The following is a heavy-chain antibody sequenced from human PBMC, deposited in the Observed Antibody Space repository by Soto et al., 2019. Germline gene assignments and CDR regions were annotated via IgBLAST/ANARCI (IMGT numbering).Heavy chain of an antibody. J-gene: IGHJ6*02. CDR3: TREDDYVWGSYSGYYYYGMDV. D-gene: IGHD3-16*01. Sequence: TGGSLRLSFTGSGFTFGDYAMSWFRQAPLNVLEWVGFIRSKAYGGTTEYAASVKGRFTISRDDSKSIAYLQMNSLKTEDTAVYYCTREDDYVWGSYSGYYYYGMDVWGQGTTVTVSS. CDR2: IRSKAYGGTT. V-gene: IGHV3-49*03. CDR1: GFTFGDYA.